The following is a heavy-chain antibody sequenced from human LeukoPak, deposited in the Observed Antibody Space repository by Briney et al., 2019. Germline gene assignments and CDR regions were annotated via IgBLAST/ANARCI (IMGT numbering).Heavy chain of an antibody. Sequence: GGSLRLSCAASGVTIRTTYISWVRQAPGKGLEWVSVMYSGGSTYYTDSVKGRFTISRDTSKSTLYLQMNNLRAEDTAIYYCARDLLSSGWYVGFDYWGQGTLVTVSS. J-gene: IGHJ4*02. CDR3: ARDLLSSGWYVGFDY. CDR2: MYSGGST. D-gene: IGHD6-19*01. V-gene: IGHV3-66*01. CDR1: GVTIRTTY.